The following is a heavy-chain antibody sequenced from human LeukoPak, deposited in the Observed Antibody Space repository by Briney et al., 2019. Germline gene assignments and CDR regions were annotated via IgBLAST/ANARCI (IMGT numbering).Heavy chain of an antibody. CDR3: AKLLSGYDRFDY. CDR1: GLSFSSYG. Sequence: GGSLRLSCAASGLSFSSYGMHWDRQAPGKGLEWVAFIRYDGSNKYYVDSVKGRFTISRDNPKNTLHLQMNSLRAEDTAVYYCAKLLSGYDRFDYWGQGTLVTVSS. CDR2: IRYDGSNK. D-gene: IGHD5-12*01. V-gene: IGHV3-30*02. J-gene: IGHJ4*02.